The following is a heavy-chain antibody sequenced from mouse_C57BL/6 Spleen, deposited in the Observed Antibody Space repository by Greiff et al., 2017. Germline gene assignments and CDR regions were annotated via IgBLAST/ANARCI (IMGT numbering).Heavy chain of an antibody. V-gene: IGHV1-15*01. CDR1: GYTFTDYE. Sequence: VQLQQSGAELVRPGASVTLSCKASGYTFTDYEMHWVKQTPVHGLEWIGAIDPETGGTAYNQKFKGKAILTADKSSSPAYMELRSLTSEDSAVYYCTSYYGSPYWYFDVWGTGPPVTVSS. D-gene: IGHD1-1*01. CDR3: TSYYGSPYWYFDV. J-gene: IGHJ1*03. CDR2: IDPETGGT.